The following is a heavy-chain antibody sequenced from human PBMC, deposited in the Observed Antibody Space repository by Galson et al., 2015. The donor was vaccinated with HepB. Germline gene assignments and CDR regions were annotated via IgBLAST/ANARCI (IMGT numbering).Heavy chain of an antibody. V-gene: IGHV7-4-1*02. CDR2: INTNTGNP. Sequence: SVKVSCKASGYTFNMYPMNWERQAPGQGLEWIGWINTNTGNPTYAQDFTGRFVFSLDTSVSTAYLQITNLRAEDTAVYYCARDGGYCGGGTCYPGYWGQGSLVTVSS. D-gene: IGHD2-15*01. CDR1: GYTFNMYP. J-gene: IGHJ4*02. CDR3: ARDGGYCGGGTCYPGY.